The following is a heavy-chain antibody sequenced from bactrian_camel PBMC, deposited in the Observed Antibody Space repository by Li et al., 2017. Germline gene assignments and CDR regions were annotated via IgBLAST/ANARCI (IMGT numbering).Heavy chain of an antibody. J-gene: IGHJ4*01. CDR1: GAAYRTGC. CDR3: AAALGGNCGAYEYSY. D-gene: IGHD2*01. CDR2: IASDGST. Sequence: HVQLVESGGGSVQAGGSLRLSCAASGAAYRTGCMGWFRQTPGKEREGVAGIASDGSTIYADSVKGRFTISKDSDKNTLYLQMNSLKPEDTAMYYCAAALGGNCGAYEYSYYGRGTQVTVS. V-gene: IGHV3S53*01.